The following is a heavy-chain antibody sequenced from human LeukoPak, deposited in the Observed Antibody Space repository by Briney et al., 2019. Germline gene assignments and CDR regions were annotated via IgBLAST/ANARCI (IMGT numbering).Heavy chain of an antibody. CDR1: GGSITSYY. J-gene: IGHJ4*02. CDR2: IYYSGST. CDR3: ARLESSYGRYDFDY. D-gene: IGHD6-19*01. Sequence: SETLSLTCTVSGGSITSYYWSWIRQPPGKGLEWIGYIYYSGSTNYNPSLRSRVTISLDTSKSQFSLKLSSATAADTAVYYCARLESSYGRYDFDYWGQGTLVTVSS. V-gene: IGHV4-59*08.